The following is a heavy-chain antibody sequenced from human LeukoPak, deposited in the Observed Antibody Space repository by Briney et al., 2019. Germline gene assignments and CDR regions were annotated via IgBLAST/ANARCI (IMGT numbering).Heavy chain of an antibody. CDR1: GFTFRISW. D-gene: IGHD6-6*01. V-gene: IGHV3-7*05. CDR3: ARGGRPDY. J-gene: IGHJ4*02. Sequence: GGSLRLSCAGSGFTFRISWMSWVRQAPGRGLEWVANIKEDGSEKNYVDSVKGRFTISRDNDKNLMYLQMNSLRAEDTAMYYCARGGRPDYWGQGILLTVSS. CDR2: IKEDGSEK.